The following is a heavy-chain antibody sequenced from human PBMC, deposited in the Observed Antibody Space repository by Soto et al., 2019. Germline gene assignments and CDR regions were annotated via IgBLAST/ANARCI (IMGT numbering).Heavy chain of an antibody. V-gene: IGHV4-30-2*01. J-gene: IGHJ6*02. CDR1: GGSISSGGYS. CDR2: IYHSGST. Sequence: SETLSLTCAVSGGSISSGGYSCTWIRQPPGKGLEWIGYIYHSGSTNYNPSLKSRVTISVDTSKNQFSLKLSSVTAADTAVYYCASVRGGYYYAMDVWGQGTTVTVSS. D-gene: IGHD3-10*02. CDR3: ASVRGGYYYAMDV.